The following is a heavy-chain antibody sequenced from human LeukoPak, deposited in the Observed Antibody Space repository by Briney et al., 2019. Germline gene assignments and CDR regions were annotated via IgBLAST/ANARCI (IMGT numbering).Heavy chain of an antibody. D-gene: IGHD1-1*01. Sequence: GASVKVSCKASGYIFTAYYIHWVRRAPGQGLEWMGWVDPRSGATKCTQKFQGRVTMTRDTSISTVYVELNGLTFGDTAMYYCATDNYGTLDYWGQGTLVSVSS. CDR2: VDPRSGAT. V-gene: IGHV1-2*02. CDR3: ATDNYGTLDY. J-gene: IGHJ4*02. CDR1: GYIFTAYY.